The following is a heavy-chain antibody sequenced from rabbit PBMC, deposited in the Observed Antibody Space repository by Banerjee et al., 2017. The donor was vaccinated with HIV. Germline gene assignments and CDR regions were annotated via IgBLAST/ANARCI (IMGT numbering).Heavy chain of an antibody. CDR3: ARDLAGVVGWNFGL. Sequence: QALQESGGDLVKRGACLTRTCTASGLDFSSSYWICWVLQAPGKGLEWSACIYGGSSGDTYYASWAKGRFTISKTSSTTVSLQMASLTAADTATYFCARDLAGVVGWNFGLWGPGTLVTVS. CDR2: IYGGSSGDT. D-gene: IGHD4-1*01. V-gene: IGHV1S40*01. CDR1: GLDFSSSYW. J-gene: IGHJ4*01.